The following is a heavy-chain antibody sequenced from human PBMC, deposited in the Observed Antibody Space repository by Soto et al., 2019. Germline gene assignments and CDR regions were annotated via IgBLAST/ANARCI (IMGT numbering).Heavy chain of an antibody. J-gene: IGHJ6*02. Sequence: GSSVKVSCKASGYTFTGYYMRWVRLAPGQGLEWMGWINPSSEGTNYAQKFQSRVTMTRETSISPAYMGMSGLGSDDKVMYYCARVCSGGSRSDRRYSGMDVWGQGTTGTVSS. CDR2: INPSSEGT. CDR1: GYTFTGYY. CDR3: ARVCSGGSRSDRRYSGMDV. V-gene: IGHV1-2*02. D-gene: IGHD2-15*01.